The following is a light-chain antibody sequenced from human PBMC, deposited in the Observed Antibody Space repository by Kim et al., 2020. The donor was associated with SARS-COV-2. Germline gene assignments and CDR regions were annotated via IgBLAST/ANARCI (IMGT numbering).Light chain of an antibody. CDR3: QTWDSSSVI. CDR2: QDT. J-gene: IGLJ2*01. Sequence: SVSPGKAASITCSGDKLEDKYVCWYQQKAGQSPVLLIYQDTKWPSGIPERFSGSNSGNTATLTISGTQAMDEADYYCQTWDSSSVIFGGGTKLTVL. CDR1: KLEDKY. V-gene: IGLV3-1*01.